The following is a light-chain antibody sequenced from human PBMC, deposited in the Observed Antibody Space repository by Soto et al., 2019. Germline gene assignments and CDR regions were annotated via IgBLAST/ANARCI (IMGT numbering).Light chain of an antibody. Sequence: EIVLTQSPGTLSLSPGERATLSCRASQSVSSSHLAWYQQNPGQAPRLLIYGATSRATGIPDRFSGSGSGTDFTLTISRLEPEDFAVYFCQHYGSSPWTFGQGTKVEIK. J-gene: IGKJ1*01. CDR2: GAT. CDR3: QHYGSSPWT. V-gene: IGKV3-20*01. CDR1: QSVSSSH.